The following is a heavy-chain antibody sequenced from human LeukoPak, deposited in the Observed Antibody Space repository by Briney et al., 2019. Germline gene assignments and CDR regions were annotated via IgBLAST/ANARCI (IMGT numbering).Heavy chain of an antibody. Sequence: PSQTLSLTCAVSGGSISSGGYSWSWIRQPPGKGLEWIGYIYHSGSTYYNPSLKSRVTISVDRSKNQFSLKLSSVTAADTAVYYCARALGMIVEGPPDYWGQGTLVTVSS. D-gene: IGHD3-22*01. J-gene: IGHJ4*02. CDR3: ARALGMIVEGPPDY. V-gene: IGHV4-30-2*01. CDR2: IYHSGST. CDR1: GGSISSGGYS.